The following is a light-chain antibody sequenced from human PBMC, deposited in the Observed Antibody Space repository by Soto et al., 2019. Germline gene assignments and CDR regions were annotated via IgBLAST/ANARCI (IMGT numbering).Light chain of an antibody. CDR1: SSDVGGYNY. V-gene: IGLV2-8*01. Sequence: QSALTQPPSASGSPGQSVTISCTGNSSDVGGYNYVSWYQQHPGKAPKVMIYEVTKRPSGVPDRFSGSKSGNTASLTVSGLQAEDESDYYCSAYAGSTFVFGTGTKVTVL. CDR2: EVT. CDR3: SAYAGSTFV. J-gene: IGLJ1*01.